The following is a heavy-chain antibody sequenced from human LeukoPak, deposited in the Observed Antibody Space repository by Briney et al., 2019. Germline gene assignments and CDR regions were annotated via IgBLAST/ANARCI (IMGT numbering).Heavy chain of an antibody. D-gene: IGHD4-17*01. J-gene: IGHJ4*02. CDR1: GFTFGRHW. CDR3: ARRSNYGDRVDYLDS. CDR2: IKQGGSEK. Sequence: PGGSLRLSCAASGFTFGRHWMTWVRQAPGKGLEWVASIKQGGSEKYYVDSVKGRFTVSRDNAKNSVSLQMNSLSADDTAIYYCARRSNYGDRVDYLDSRGQGTKVTVSS. V-gene: IGHV3-7*01.